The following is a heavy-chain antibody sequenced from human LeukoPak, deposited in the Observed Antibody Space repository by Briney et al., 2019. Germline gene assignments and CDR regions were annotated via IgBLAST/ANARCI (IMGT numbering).Heavy chain of an antibody. Sequence: KPSETLSLTCTVSGGSISSSGYYWGWIRQPPGKGLEWIVEINHSGSTNYNPSLKSRVTISVDTSKNQFSLKLSSVTAADTAVYYCARVRYDILTGPRWFDPWGQGTLVTVSS. CDR3: ARVRYDILTGPRWFDP. J-gene: IGHJ5*02. CDR1: GGSISSSGYY. CDR2: INHSGST. V-gene: IGHV4-39*07. D-gene: IGHD3-9*01.